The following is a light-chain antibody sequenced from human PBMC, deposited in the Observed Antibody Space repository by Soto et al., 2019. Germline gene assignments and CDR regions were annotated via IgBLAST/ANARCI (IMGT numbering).Light chain of an antibody. V-gene: IGLV2-8*01. Sequence: QSALTQPPSASGSPGQSVTICCTGTSSDVGGYNYVSWYQQHPGKAPKLMIYEVSKRPSGVPDRFSGSKSGNTASLTVSGLQAEDEADYYCSSYAGSNNRVVFGGGTKVTVL. J-gene: IGLJ2*01. CDR1: SSDVGGYNY. CDR2: EVS. CDR3: SSYAGSNNRVV.